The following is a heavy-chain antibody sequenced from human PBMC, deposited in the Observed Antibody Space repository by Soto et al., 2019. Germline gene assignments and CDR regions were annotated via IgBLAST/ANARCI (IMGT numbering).Heavy chain of an antibody. J-gene: IGHJ6*03. D-gene: IGHD7-27*01. CDR3: AKDRLGAGDKSYHMDV. CDR1: GFTFSSYA. Sequence: GGSLRLSCAASGFTFSSYAMSWVRQAPGKGLEWVSAISGSGGSTYYADSVKGRFTISRDNSKNTLYLQMNSLRAEDTAVYYCAKDRLGAGDKSYHMDVWGKGTTVTVSS. CDR2: ISGSGGST. V-gene: IGHV3-23*01.